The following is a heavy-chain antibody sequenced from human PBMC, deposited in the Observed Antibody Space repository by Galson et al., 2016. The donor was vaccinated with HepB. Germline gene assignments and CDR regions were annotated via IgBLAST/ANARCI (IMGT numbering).Heavy chain of an antibody. Sequence: SLRLSCAASGFTFSGYGMHWVRQAPGKGLEWVAADSMDGRRKFYADSVKGRFTISRDNSNNIMFLQMSSLRVDDKAVYFCAKRHEYCPPVGCSVDYWGQGTLVSVSS. V-gene: IGHV3-30*18. CDR1: GFTFSGYG. CDR2: DSMDGRRK. CDR3: AKRHEYCPPVGCSVDY. D-gene: IGHD2/OR15-2a*01. J-gene: IGHJ4*02.